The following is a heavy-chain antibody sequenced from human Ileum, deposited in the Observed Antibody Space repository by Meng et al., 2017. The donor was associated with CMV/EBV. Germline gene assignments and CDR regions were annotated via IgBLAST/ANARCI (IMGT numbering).Heavy chain of an antibody. V-gene: IGHV5-51*01. CDR3: ARSRGYCSSTSCYPYYYYYYGMDV. D-gene: IGHD2-2*01. CDR1: GYSFTSYW. Sequence: GGSLRLSCKGSGYSFTSYWIGWVRQMPGKGLEWMGIIYPGDSDTRYSPSFQGQVTISADKSISTAYLQWSSLKASDTAMYYCARSRGYCSSTSCYPYYYYYYGMDVWGQGTTVTVSS. J-gene: IGHJ6*02. CDR2: IYPGDSDT.